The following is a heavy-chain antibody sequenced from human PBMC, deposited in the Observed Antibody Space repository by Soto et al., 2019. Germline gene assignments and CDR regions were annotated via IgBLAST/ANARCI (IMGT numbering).Heavy chain of an antibody. D-gene: IGHD3-3*01. CDR2: IFYNGFT. Sequence: QLQLQESGPGLVKPSETLSLTCTVSGGSINNDNYYWGWIRQPPGKGLEWIGIIFYNGFTYYSPSLKSRVTISVDTSKHQFSLKLTSVTAADTAVYYCARQDDFWSGSGWFDPWGQGTLVTVSS. CDR1: GGSINNDNYY. V-gene: IGHV4-39*01. CDR3: ARQDDFWSGSGWFDP. J-gene: IGHJ5*02.